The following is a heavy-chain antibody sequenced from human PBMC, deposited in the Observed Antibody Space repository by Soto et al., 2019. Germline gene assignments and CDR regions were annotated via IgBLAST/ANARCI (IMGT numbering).Heavy chain of an antibody. V-gene: IGHV4-31*03. Sequence: PSETLSLTCTVSGGSISSGGHYWSWIRQHPGKGLEWIGYIYYSGSTYYNPSLKSRVTISVDTSKNRFSLKLSSVTAADTAVHYGARFHESRGYPGGGGGFEILGQGTMVNV. CDR2: IYYSGST. CDR3: ARFHESRGYPGGGGGFEI. D-gene: IGHD3-22*01. CDR1: GGSISSGGHY. J-gene: IGHJ3*02.